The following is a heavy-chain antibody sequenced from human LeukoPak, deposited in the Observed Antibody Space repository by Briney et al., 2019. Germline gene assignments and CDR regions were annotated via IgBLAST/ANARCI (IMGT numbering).Heavy chain of an antibody. CDR3: AREVNWRFDY. CDR1: GVTFSSYT. Sequence: GGSLRLSCAASGVTFSSYTMYWVRQAPGKGLEYVSAISSNGGSTYYANSVKGRFTISRDNSKNTLYLQMGSLRGEDMAVYYCAREVNWRFDYWGQGTLVTVSS. J-gene: IGHJ4*02. D-gene: IGHD1-1*01. V-gene: IGHV3-64*01. CDR2: ISSNGGST.